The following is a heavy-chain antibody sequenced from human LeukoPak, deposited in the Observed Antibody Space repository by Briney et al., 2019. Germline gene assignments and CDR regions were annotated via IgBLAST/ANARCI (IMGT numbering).Heavy chain of an antibody. V-gene: IGHV1-69*13. CDR1: GGTFSSYA. CDR3: ARDRGLTTAIWNH. Sequence: ASVKVSCKASGGTFSSYAISWVRQAPGQGLEWMGGIIPIFGTANYAQKFQGRVTITADESTSTAYMELSSLRSEDTAVYYCARDRGLTTAIWNHWGQGTLVTVSS. D-gene: IGHD4/OR15-4a*01. CDR2: IIPIFGTA. J-gene: IGHJ5*02.